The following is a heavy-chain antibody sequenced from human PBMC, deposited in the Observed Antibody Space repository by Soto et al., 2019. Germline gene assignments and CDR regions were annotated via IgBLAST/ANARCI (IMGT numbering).Heavy chain of an antibody. CDR3: ARDPYHYGSGSYYFDY. D-gene: IGHD3-10*01. J-gene: IGHJ4*02. CDR2: IWYDGINK. CDR1: GFTFSSNG. V-gene: IGHV3-33*01. Sequence: QVQLVESGGGVVQPGRSLRLSCTASGFTFSSNGMHWVRQAPGKGLEWVAFIWYDGINKYYADSVKGRFIISRDNSENTVYLQINSLRGEDTAVYYCARDPYHYGSGSYYFDYWGQGTLVTVSS.